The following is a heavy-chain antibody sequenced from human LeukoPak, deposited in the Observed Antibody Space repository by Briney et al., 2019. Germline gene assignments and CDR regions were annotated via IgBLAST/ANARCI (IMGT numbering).Heavy chain of an antibody. V-gene: IGHV4-34*09. CDR3: ARSGYSSSWLYYFDY. D-gene: IGHD6-13*01. CDR2: VNHSGST. J-gene: IGHJ4*02. CDR1: GGSFSGYY. Sequence: PSETLSLTCAVYGGSFSGYYWSWIRQPPGKGLEWIGEVNHSGSTNYNPSLKSRVTISVDTSKNQFSLKLSSVTAADTAVYYCARSGYSSSWLYYFDYWGQGTLVTVSS.